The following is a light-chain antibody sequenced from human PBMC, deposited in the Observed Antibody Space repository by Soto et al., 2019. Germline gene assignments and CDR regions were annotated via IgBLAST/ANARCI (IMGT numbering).Light chain of an antibody. J-gene: IGLJ3*02. CDR3: CSYAGSSTWV. CDR2: DAT. CDR1: SSGVGNYNL. V-gene: IGLV2-23*01. Sequence: QSVMTQPASVSGSPGQSITVSCTGTSSGVGNYNLVSWYQQHPGKAPKLVIYDATKRPSGVSNRFSGSKSGNTASLTISGLQTEDEADYYCCSYAGSSTWVFGGGTKLTVL.